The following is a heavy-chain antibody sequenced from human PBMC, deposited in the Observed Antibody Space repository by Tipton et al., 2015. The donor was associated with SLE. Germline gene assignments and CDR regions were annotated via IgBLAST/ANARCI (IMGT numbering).Heavy chain of an antibody. V-gene: IGHV4-61*09. CDR2: IYTSGTT. Sequence: TLSLTCTVSGVSISTGAYYWAWFRQPAGKELEWIGHIYTSGTTAYNPSLKSRVTISTDTSKNQFFLRLNSVTAADTAVYYCARDQTSWWYCYWGLGTLVTVSS. J-gene: IGHJ4*02. CDR1: GVSISTGAYY. D-gene: IGHD2-15*01. CDR3: ARDQTSWWYCY.